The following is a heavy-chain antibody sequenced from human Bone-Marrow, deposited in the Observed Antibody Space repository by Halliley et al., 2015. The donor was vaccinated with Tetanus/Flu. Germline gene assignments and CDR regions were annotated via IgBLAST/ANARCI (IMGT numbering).Heavy chain of an antibody. J-gene: IGHJ6*02. CDR2: ISANNGKT. V-gene: IGHV1-18*04. Sequence: QLVQSGAEVQKPGATVKASCKASGHTFSSYAISWVRQAPGQGLEWMGLISANNGKTDYAQRLQGRVTMTTDTSTSTAYMELKSLRSDDTAVYYCATFSSIDLYYYYGMDVWGQGTTVTVSS. CDR1: GHTFSSYA. D-gene: IGHD2-2*01. CDR3: ATFSSIDLYYYYGMDV.